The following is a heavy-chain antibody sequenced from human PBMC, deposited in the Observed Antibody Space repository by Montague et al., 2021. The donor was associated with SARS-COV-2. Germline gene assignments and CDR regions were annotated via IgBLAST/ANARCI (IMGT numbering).Heavy chain of an antibody. Sequence: SETLSLTCTVSGGSISSSSYYWGWIRQPPGKGLEWIGSIYYSGSTYYNPSLKSRVTISVDTSKNQFSLKPSSVTAADTAVYYCARLTMVRGVIWAYYYYYGMDVWGQGTTVTVSS. CDR1: GGSISSSSYY. J-gene: IGHJ6*02. D-gene: IGHD3-10*01. CDR3: ARLTMVRGVIWAYYYYYGMDV. V-gene: IGHV4-39*01. CDR2: IYYSGST.